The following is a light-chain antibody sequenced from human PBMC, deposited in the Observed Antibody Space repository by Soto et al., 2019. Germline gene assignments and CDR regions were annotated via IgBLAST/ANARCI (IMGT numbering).Light chain of an antibody. J-gene: IGKJ1*01. Sequence: IVLTQSPATLSVSPGERVTLSCRASQSVSSYLAWFQQKPGQAPRLLIYDASTRATGIPVRFSGSGSGTEFTLTISSLQSEDFGIYYCQQNKEWPGTFGQGTKV. V-gene: IGKV3-15*01. CDR3: QQNKEWPGT. CDR1: QSVSSY. CDR2: DAS.